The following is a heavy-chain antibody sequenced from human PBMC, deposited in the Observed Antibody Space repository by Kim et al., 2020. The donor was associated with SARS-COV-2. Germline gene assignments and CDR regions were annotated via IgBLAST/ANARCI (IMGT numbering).Heavy chain of an antibody. J-gene: IGHJ4*02. CDR3: ARDVVGGNRLFDY. CDR1: GFIFRNYV. D-gene: IGHD1-26*01. V-gene: IGHV3-23*01. CDR2: IDSGGAAT. Sequence: GGSLRLSCAASGFIFRNYVMTWARQAPGKGLEWVSLIDSGGAATYYADSVKGRFTISRDNTKNTLFLQLGSLRAEDTAIYYCARDVVGGNRLFDYWGQGTLVTVSS.